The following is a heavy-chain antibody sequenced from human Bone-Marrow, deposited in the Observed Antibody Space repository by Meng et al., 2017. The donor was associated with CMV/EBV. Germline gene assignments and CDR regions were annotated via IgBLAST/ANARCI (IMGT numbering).Heavy chain of an antibody. V-gene: IGHV3-30-3*01. Sequence: QVQLVESGGGVVQPGRSLRLSCAAPGFTFSSYAMHWVRQAPGKGLEWVAVISYDGSNKYYADSVKGRFTISRDNYKNTLYLQMNSLRAEDTAVYYCAKGQGSSSSGLDFWGQGTLVTVSS. CDR1: GFTFSSYA. J-gene: IGHJ4*02. CDR2: ISYDGSNK. D-gene: IGHD6-6*01. CDR3: AKGQGSSSSGLDF.